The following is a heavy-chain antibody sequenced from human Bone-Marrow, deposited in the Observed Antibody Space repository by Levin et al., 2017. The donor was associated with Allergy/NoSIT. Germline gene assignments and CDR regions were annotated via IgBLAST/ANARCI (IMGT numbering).Heavy chain of an antibody. CDR2: IGGYNDNT. V-gene: IGHV1-18*01. D-gene: IGHD5-12*01. J-gene: IGHJ4*02. CDR3: ARVLGYGGYRRFDY. Sequence: GASVKVSCKASGYTFTTYGISWVRQAPGQGLEWMAWIGGYNDNTNYAQKFQGRVTMTTDTSTSTAYMELRSLRSDDTAVYYCARVLGYGGYRRFDYWGQGTLVTISS. CDR1: GYTFTTYG.